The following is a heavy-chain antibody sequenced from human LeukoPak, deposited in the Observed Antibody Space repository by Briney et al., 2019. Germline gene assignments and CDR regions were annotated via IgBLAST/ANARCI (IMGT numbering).Heavy chain of an antibody. CDR2: IYHSGST. CDR3: ASPGGGYYSD. V-gene: IGHV4-38-2*02. D-gene: IGHD3-22*01. J-gene: IGHJ4*02. Sequence: SETLSLTCTVSGYSISSGYYWGWIRQPPGKGLEWIGSIYHSGSTYYNPSLKSRVTISVDTCKNQFSLKLSSVTAADTAVYYCASPGGGYYSDWGQGTLVTVSS. CDR1: GYSISSGYY.